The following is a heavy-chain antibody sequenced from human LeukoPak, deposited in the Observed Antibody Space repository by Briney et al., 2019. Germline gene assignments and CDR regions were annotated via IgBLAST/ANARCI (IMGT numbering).Heavy chain of an antibody. D-gene: IGHD7-27*01. CDR2: IIPIFGTA. J-gene: IGHJ6*02. CDR1: GGTFSSYA. V-gene: IGHV1-69*01. CDR3: ARGGANWGLNYYYYGMDV. Sequence: GSSVKVSCKASGGTFSSYAISWVRQAPGQGLEWMGGIIPIFGTANYAQKFQGRVTITADESTSTAYMELSSLRSEDTAVYYCARGGANWGLNYYYYGMDVWGQGTTVTVSS.